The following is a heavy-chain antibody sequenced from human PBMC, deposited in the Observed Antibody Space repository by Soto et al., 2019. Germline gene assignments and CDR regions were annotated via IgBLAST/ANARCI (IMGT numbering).Heavy chain of an antibody. CDR3: AREAIYSRGRGMDL. CDR1: GFTLSRHR. D-gene: IGHD3-10*01. J-gene: IGHJ5*02. V-gene: IGHV3-74*01. CDR2: ITSDGGSA. Sequence: EVQVVESGGGSVQPGGSLRLQCAASGFTLSRHRMYWVRQAPGKGLSWVSRITSDGGSARYADSVNGRFTVARDNAKNMLYLEMNGLRVEDSAVYYCAREAIYSRGRGMDLWGQGILVTVSS.